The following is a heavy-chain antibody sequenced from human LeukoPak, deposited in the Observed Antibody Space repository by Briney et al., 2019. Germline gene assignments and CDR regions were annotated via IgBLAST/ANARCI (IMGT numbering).Heavy chain of an antibody. J-gene: IGHJ5*02. CDR1: GGPISSYY. D-gene: IGHD6-13*01. CDR2: IYSSRST. CDR3: ARDSWSRRGIAAAGTDDRGVDA. Sequence: SETLSLTCTVSGGPISSYYWSWIRQPAGKGLEWIGRIYSSRSTNYNPSLKSRVTMSVDTSKNQFSLKLSSVTATETAVYYCARDSWSRRGIAAAGTDDRGVDAWGQATLVTVSS. V-gene: IGHV4-4*07.